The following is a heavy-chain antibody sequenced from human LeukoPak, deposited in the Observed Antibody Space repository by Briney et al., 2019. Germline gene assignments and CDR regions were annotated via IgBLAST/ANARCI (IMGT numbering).Heavy chain of an antibody. D-gene: IGHD6-19*01. J-gene: IGHJ4*02. V-gene: IGHV3-23*01. Sequence: GGTLRLSCAASGFTFSSYGMGWVRQAPGKGLEWVSAISGSGGSTYYADSVKGRFTISRDNSRNTLYLQINSLRAEDTAVYYCAKYSSGWAFDYWGQGTLVTVSS. CDR3: AKYSSGWAFDY. CDR2: ISGSGGST. CDR1: GFTFSSYG.